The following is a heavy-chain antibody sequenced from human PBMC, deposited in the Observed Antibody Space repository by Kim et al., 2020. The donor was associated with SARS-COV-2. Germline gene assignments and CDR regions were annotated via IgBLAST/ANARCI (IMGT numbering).Heavy chain of an antibody. CDR3: ARDPVSSSWYGGHWFDP. J-gene: IGHJ5*02. D-gene: IGHD6-13*01. V-gene: IGHV3-48*03. Sequence: VKGRFTISRDNAKNSLYLQMNSLRAEDTAVYYCARDPVSSSWYGGHWFDPWGQGTLVTVSS.